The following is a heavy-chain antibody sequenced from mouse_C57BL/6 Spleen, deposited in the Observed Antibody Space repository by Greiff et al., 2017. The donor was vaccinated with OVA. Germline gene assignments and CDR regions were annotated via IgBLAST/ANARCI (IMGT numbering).Heavy chain of an antibody. Sequence: DVQLVESGGGLVKPGGSLKLSCAASGFTFSSYAMSWVRQTPEQRLEWVATISDGGSYTYYPDNVKGRFTISRDNAKNNLYLQMSQLKSEDTAMYYCARNLRDAMDYWGQGTSVTVSA. J-gene: IGHJ4*01. CDR2: ISDGGSYT. CDR1: GFTFSSYA. CDR3: ARNLRDAMDY. V-gene: IGHV5-4*01.